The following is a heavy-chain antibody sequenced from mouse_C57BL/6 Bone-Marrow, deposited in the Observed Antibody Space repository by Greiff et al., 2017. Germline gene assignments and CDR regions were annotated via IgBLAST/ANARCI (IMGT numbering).Heavy chain of an antibody. D-gene: IGHD2-4*01. CDR3: AKGRVIYYDYDGGYYFDY. J-gene: IGHJ2*01. CDR2: INPSNGGT. V-gene: IGHV1-53*01. Sequence: VQLQQPGTELVKPGASVKLSCKASGYTFTSYWMHWVKQRPGQGLEWIGNINPSNGGTNYNEKFKSKATLTVDKSSSTAYMQLSSLTSEDSAVXYCAKGRVIYYDYDGGYYFDYWGQGTTLTVSS. CDR1: GYTFTSYW.